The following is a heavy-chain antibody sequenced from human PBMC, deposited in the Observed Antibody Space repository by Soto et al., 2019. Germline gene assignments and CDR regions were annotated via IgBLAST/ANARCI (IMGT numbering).Heavy chain of an antibody. V-gene: IGHV1-3*01. Sequence: GASVKVSCKASGYTFTSYAMHWVRQAPGQRLEWMGWINAGNGNTKYSQKFQGRVTITRDTSASTAYMELSSLRSEDTAVYYCARDPVYSSSSKAGGNWFDPWGQGTLVTVSS. D-gene: IGHD6-6*01. CDR2: INAGNGNT. J-gene: IGHJ5*02. CDR1: GYTFTSYA. CDR3: ARDPVYSSSSKAGGNWFDP.